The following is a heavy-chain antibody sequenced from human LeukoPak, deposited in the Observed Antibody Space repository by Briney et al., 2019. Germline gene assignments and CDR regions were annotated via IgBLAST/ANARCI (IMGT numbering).Heavy chain of an antibody. CDR1: GYTFTNHY. CDR3: ASYDFWSGTNYYYYYMDV. Sequence: GASVKVSCKASGYTFTNHYMYWVRQAPGQGLEWMGGIIPILGTANYAQKFQGRVTITADKSTSTAYMELSSLRSEDTAVYYCASYDFWSGTNYYYYYMDVWGKGATVTVSS. J-gene: IGHJ6*03. D-gene: IGHD3-3*01. V-gene: IGHV1-69*10. CDR2: IIPILGTA.